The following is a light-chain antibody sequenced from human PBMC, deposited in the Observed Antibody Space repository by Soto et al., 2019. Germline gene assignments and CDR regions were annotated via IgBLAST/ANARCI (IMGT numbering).Light chain of an antibody. CDR1: QSVSSSY. V-gene: IGKV3-20*01. Sequence: EIVLTQSPGTLSLSPGERATLSCRASQSVSSSYLAWYQQKPGQAPRLLIYGASSRATGIPARFSGSGSGKDFTLTISRLEPEDFAVYYCQQYGSSPPYTFGQGTKLEI. CDR3: QQYGSSPPYT. CDR2: GAS. J-gene: IGKJ2*01.